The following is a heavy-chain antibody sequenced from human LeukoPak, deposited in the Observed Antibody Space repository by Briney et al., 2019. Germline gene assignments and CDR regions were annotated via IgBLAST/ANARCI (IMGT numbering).Heavy chain of an antibody. D-gene: IGHD2-2*01. CDR2: ISAYNGNT. J-gene: IGHJ4*02. Sequence: ASVKVSRKASGYTFTSYGISWVRQAPGQGLEWMGWISAYNGNTNYAQKLQGRVTMTTDASTSTAYMELRSLRSDDTAVYYCARDLWYCSSTSCSPPWYWGQGTLVTVSS. V-gene: IGHV1-18*01. CDR3: ARDLWYCSSTSCSPPWY. CDR1: GYTFTSYG.